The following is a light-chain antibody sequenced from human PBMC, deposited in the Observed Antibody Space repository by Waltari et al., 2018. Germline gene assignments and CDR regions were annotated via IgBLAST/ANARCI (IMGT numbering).Light chain of an antibody. CDR2: EAS. J-gene: IGKJ4*01. Sequence: EIVLTQSPDTLSLSPGERATLSCRASQSVSNYLAWYQQKPGQAPRRLIYEASKTATGIPARFSGSGFWTDFTLTISTLEPEDFAVYYCQQRGKWPLTFGGGTKVEIK. CDR1: QSVSNY. V-gene: IGKV3-11*01. CDR3: QQRGKWPLT.